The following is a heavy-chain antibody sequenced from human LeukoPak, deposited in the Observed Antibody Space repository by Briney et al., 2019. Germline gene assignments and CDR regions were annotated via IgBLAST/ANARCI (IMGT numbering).Heavy chain of an antibody. CDR1: GGSFSGYY. J-gene: IGHJ2*01. CDR2: INHSGST. CDR3: ATTLGKYWYFDL. D-gene: IGHD7-27*01. Sequence: SETLSLTCAVYGGSFSGYYWSWIRQPPGKGLEWIGEINHSGSTNYNPSLKSRVTISVDTSKNQFSLKLSSVTAADTAVYYCATTLGKYWYFDLWGRGTLVTVSS. V-gene: IGHV4-34*01.